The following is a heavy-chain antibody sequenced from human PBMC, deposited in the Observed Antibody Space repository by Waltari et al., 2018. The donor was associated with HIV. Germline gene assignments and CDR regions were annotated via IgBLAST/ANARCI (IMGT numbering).Heavy chain of an antibody. D-gene: IGHD7-27*01. Sequence: QVQLVQSGAEVKKPGASVKVSCTASGYTFTSFDISWVRQATGHGLEWMGWISPNSGNTGYAQKFQGRITMTRDTPTGTAYMELSSLRSEDTAVYYCARGQNWGASYWYFDLWGRGTLVTVSS. CDR2: ISPNSGNT. J-gene: IGHJ2*01. CDR3: ARGQNWGASYWYFDL. CDR1: GYTFTSFD. V-gene: IGHV1-8*01.